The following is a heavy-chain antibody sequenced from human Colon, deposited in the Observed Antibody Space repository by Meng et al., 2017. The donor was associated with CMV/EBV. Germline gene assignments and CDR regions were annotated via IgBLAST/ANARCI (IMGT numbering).Heavy chain of an antibody. CDR2: ISGSDSNI. Sequence: GESLKISCAASGFTFSDYYMSWSRQAAGKGLEWVSHISGSDSNIYYAGSVRGRFTISRDNAKNFLQLQMNSLRAEDTAMYYCARSETFCGGVCYFKPDYWGQGTLVTVSS. CDR3: ARSETFCGGVCYFKPDY. J-gene: IGHJ4*02. V-gene: IGHV3-11*01. D-gene: IGHD2-21*01. CDR1: GFTFSDYY.